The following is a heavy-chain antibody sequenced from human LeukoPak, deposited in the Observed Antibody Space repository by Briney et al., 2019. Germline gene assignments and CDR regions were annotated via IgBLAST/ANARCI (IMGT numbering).Heavy chain of an antibody. CDR2: IYYSGTT. Sequence: PSETLSLTCTVSGGSISSYYWSWIRQPPGKGLEWIGYIYYSGTTNYNPSLKSRITISVDTSKNQFSLKLSSVTAADTAVYYCARGVYIAAAQYAYWGQGTLVTVSS. CDR1: GGSISSYY. D-gene: IGHD6-13*01. CDR3: ARGVYIAAAQYAY. J-gene: IGHJ4*02. V-gene: IGHV4-59*01.